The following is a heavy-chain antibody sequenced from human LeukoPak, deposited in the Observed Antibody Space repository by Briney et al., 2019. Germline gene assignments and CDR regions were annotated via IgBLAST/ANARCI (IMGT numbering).Heavy chain of an antibody. Sequence: SETLSLTCTVSGGSISSSSYYWGWIRQPPGKGLEWIGYIYYSGSTNYNPSLKSRVTISVDTSKNQFSLKLSSVTAADTAVYYCARARRGGYYYPFDYWGQGTLVTVSS. J-gene: IGHJ4*02. D-gene: IGHD3-22*01. CDR2: IYYSGST. CDR1: GGSISSSSYY. CDR3: ARARRGGYYYPFDY. V-gene: IGHV4-61*05.